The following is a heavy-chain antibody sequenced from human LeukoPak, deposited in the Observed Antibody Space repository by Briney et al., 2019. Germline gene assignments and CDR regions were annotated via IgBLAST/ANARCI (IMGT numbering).Heavy chain of an antibody. V-gene: IGHV3-11*06. CDR1: GFTFDNAW. Sequence: SGGSLRLSCAASGFTFDNAWMSWIRQAPGKGLEWVSYISTSGSDTYYADSVKGRFTTSRDNAKSSLYLQMNSLRAEDTAVYYCARVGLIAAAGTPDYWGQGTLVTVSS. J-gene: IGHJ4*02. D-gene: IGHD6-13*01. CDR2: ISTSGSDT. CDR3: ARVGLIAAAGTPDY.